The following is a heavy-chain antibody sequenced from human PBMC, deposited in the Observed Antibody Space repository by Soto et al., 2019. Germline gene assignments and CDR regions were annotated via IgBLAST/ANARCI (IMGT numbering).Heavy chain of an antibody. CDR1: GYTFTSYA. V-gene: IGHV1-3*01. Sequence: QVQLVQSGAEVKKPGASVKVSCKASGYTFTSYAMHWVRQAPGQRLEWMGWINAGNGNTKYSQKFQGRVTITRDTSASTAYMELSSLTSEDTAVYYCARVTGLYVDRHWGQGTLVTVSS. J-gene: IGHJ4*02. D-gene: IGHD3-9*01. CDR3: ARVTGLYVDRH. CDR2: INAGNGNT.